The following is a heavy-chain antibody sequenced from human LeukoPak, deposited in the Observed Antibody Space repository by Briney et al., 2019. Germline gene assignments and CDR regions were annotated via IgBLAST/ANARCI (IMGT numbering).Heavy chain of an antibody. J-gene: IGHJ6*03. D-gene: IGHD6-13*01. CDR2: IRYDGSNK. V-gene: IGHV3-30*02. Sequence: QPGGSLRLSCAASGFTFSSYTMHWVRQAPGKGLEWVAFIRYDGSNKYYADSVKGRFTISRDNSKNTLYLQMNSLRAEDTAVYYCAKDDSGSWHSSYMDVWGKGTTVTISS. CDR1: GFTFSSYT. CDR3: AKDDSGSWHSSYMDV.